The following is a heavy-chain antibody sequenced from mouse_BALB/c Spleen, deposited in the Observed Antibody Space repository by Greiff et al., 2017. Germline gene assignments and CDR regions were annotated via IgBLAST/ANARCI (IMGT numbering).Heavy chain of an antibody. V-gene: IGHV3-2*02. Sequence: EVMLVESGPGLVKPSQSLSLTCTVTGYSITSDYAWNWIRQFPGNKLEWMGYISYSGSTSYNPSLKSRISITRDTSKNQFFLQLNSVTTEDTATYYCARTHYLDYWGQGTTLTVSS. CDR3: ARTHYLDY. J-gene: IGHJ2*01. CDR1: GYSITSDYA. CDR2: ISYSGST.